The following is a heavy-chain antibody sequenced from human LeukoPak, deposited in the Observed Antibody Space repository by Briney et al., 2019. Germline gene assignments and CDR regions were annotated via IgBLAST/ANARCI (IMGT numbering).Heavy chain of an antibody. Sequence: SETLSLTCTVSGGSISSYYWGWIRQPAGKGLEWIGRIYTSGSTNYNPSLKSRVTMSVDTSKNQFSLKLSSVTAADTAVYYCARMEDTAMAHFDYWGQGTLVTVSS. CDR1: GGSISSYY. CDR3: ARMEDTAMAHFDY. J-gene: IGHJ4*02. D-gene: IGHD5-18*01. CDR2: IYTSGST. V-gene: IGHV4-4*07.